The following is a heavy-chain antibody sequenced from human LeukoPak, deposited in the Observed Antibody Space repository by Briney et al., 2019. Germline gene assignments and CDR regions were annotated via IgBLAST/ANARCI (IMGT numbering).Heavy chain of an antibody. J-gene: IGHJ4*02. CDR3: AMQQLVRDCFDY. CDR2: IYPGDSDT. D-gene: IGHD6-13*01. Sequence: GESLKISCKGSGYSFTTYCIGWVRQMPGKGLEWMGLIYPGDSDTRYSPSFQGQVTISADKSVSTAYLQWSSLKASDTAMYYCAMQQLVRDCFDYWGQGILVTVSS. V-gene: IGHV5-51*01. CDR1: GYSFTTYC.